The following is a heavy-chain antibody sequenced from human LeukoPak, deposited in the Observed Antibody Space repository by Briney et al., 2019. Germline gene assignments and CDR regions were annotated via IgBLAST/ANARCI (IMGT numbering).Heavy chain of an antibody. D-gene: IGHD5-12*01. V-gene: IGHV1-46*01. CDR3: ARDCWYSGYGYYYYMDV. CDR2: INPSGGST. CDR1: GYTFTSYY. J-gene: IGHJ6*03. Sequence: GASVKVSCKASGYTFTSYYMHWVRQAPGQGLEWMGIINPSGGSTSYAQKFQGRVTMTRDMSTSTVYMELSSLRSEDTAVYYCARDCWYSGYGYYYYMDVWGKGTTVTVSS.